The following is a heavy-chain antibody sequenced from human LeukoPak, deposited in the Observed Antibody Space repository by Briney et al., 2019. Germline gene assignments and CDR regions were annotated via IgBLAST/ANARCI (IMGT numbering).Heavy chain of an antibody. CDR1: GCTISDQY. Sequence: HPGGTLTLTCAVSGCTISDQYMDWVRQAPGKGLEWVSYVGSDNKPNYYESVKGRVAISRDNSKNMLFLKLNSLRAADTAVYYCATDSSTFYFVCWVQGAHVTVSS. J-gene: IGHJ4*02. CDR2: VGSDNKP. V-gene: IGHV3-53*01. CDR3: ATDSSTFYFVC. D-gene: IGHD6-13*01.